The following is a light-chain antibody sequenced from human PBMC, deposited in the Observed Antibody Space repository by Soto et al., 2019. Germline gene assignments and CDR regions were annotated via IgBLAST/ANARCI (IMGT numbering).Light chain of an antibody. CDR3: AAWDDSLSGRL. V-gene: IGLV1-47*01. J-gene: IGLJ2*01. Sequence: QPVLTQPPSASGTPGQRVTISCSGSSSNIGTNYVCWYQQLPGTAPQLLIYKNDQRPSGVPDRFSGSKSGTSASLAISGLRSEDEADYYCAAWDDSLSGRLFGGGTKLTVL. CDR2: KND. CDR1: SSNIGTNY.